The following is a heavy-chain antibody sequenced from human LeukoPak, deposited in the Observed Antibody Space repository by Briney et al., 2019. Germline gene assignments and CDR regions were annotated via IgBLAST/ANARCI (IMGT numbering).Heavy chain of an antibody. CDR1: GGSISRSNYY. CDR2: IYYSGTT. J-gene: IGHJ4*02. CDR3: ARLNWSDLDY. D-gene: IGHD3-3*01. Sequence: SETLSLTCTVSGGSISRSNYYWGWIRQPPGKGLEWIGSIYYSGTTYYNPSLKSRVTISVETSKNQFSLRLSSVTAADTAVYYCARLNWSDLDYWGQGTLVTVSS. V-gene: IGHV4-39*01.